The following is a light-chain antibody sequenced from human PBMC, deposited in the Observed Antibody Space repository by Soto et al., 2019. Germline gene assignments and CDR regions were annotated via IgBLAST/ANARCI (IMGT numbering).Light chain of an antibody. J-gene: IGLJ3*02. CDR2: EVR. CDR1: SSDVGGYNH. Sequence: QSALAQPASVSGSPGQSITISCTGTSSDVGGYNHVSWYQQHPGKAPKLIIYEVRNRPSGVSNRLSGSKSGTTASLTISGPQADDEADYYCCSYTSSSIRVFGGGTKVTVL. V-gene: IGLV2-14*01. CDR3: CSYTSSSIRV.